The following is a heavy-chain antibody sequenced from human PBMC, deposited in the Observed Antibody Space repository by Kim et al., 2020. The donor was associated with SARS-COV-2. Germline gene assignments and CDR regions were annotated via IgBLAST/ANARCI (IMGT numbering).Heavy chain of an antibody. D-gene: IGHD3-9*01. CDR3: ARDRYDILTGYPNGYYYYGMDV. J-gene: IGHJ6*02. CDR1: GFTVSSNY. CDR2: IYSGGST. V-gene: IGHV3-53*04. Sequence: GGSLRLSCAASGFTVSSNYMSWVRQAPGKGLEWVSVIYSGGSTYYADSVKGRFTISRHNSKNTLYLQMNSLRAEDTAVYYCARDRYDILTGYPNGYYYYGMDVWGQGTTVTVSS.